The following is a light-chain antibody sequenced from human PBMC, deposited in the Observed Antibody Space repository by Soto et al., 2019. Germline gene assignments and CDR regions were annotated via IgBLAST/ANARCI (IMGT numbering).Light chain of an antibody. CDR2: AAS. Sequence: DVQMTQSPSSLSVSVGYRVTMTCLASETISTFLNWYQVKPGQAPKLLIYAASTLQSGVPSRFSGSGSGTEFTLTIRSLQPEDFATYYCQQSYITPFAFGPGTKVDIK. V-gene: IGKV1-39*01. J-gene: IGKJ3*01. CDR1: ETISTF. CDR3: QQSYITPFA.